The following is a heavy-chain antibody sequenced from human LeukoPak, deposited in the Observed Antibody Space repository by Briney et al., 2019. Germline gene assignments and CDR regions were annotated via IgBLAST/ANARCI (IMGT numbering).Heavy chain of an antibody. CDR2: ISYDGSNK. V-gene: IGHV3-30*04. CDR3: ANKVLGSGPRNY. CDR1: GFTFSSYA. Sequence: GGSLRLSCAASGFTFSSYAMHWVRQAPGKGLEWVAVISYDGSNKYYADSVKGRFTISRDNSKNTLYLQMNSLRAEDTAVYYCANKVLGSGPRNYWGQGTLVTVSS. J-gene: IGHJ4*02. D-gene: IGHD2-15*01.